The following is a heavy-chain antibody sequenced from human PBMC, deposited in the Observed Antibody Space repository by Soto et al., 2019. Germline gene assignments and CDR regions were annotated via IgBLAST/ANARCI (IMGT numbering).Heavy chain of an antibody. V-gene: IGHV3-74*01. J-gene: IGHJ5*02. CDR2: INSDGSST. CDR1: GFTFSSYW. Sequence: EVQLVESGGGLVQPGGSLRLSCAASGFTFSSYWMQWVRQAPGKGLVWVSRINSDGSSTTYAGSVKGRFTISRDNAKNTLYLQMNSLRAEDTAVYYCARDHDYVYNWFDPWGQGTLVTVSS. CDR3: ARDHDYVYNWFDP. D-gene: IGHD4-17*01.